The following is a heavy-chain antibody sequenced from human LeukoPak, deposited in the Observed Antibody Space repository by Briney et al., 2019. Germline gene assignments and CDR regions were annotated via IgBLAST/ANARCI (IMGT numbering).Heavy chain of an antibody. Sequence: SETLSLTCTVSGGSIGSYYWSWIRQPPGKGLEWIGYIYDSGSTNYNPSLKSRVTISVDTSKNQFSLQLNSVTPEDTAVYYCARAPAYYDFWSGHNAFDIWGQGTMVTVSS. CDR3: ARAPAYYDFWSGHNAFDI. CDR2: IYDSGST. CDR1: GGSIGSYY. D-gene: IGHD3-3*01. J-gene: IGHJ3*02. V-gene: IGHV4-59*12.